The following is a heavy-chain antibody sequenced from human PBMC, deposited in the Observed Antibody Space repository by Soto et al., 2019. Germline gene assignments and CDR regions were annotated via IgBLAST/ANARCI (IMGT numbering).Heavy chain of an antibody. J-gene: IGHJ5*02. CDR3: ARGVGSWSYYNKYKWFGP. CDR1: GYTFTNYG. D-gene: IGHD3-10*01. CDR2: INVYNGNT. V-gene: IGHV1-18*01. Sequence: QVQLVQSGGEVKKPGASVKVSCKASGYTFTNYGISWVRQAPGQGLEWMGWINVYNGNTKYAQKGQGRVTMTTNTSTSTAYVELRSLISDNTASYYCARGVGSWSYYNKYKWFGPLGQGDLVSVST.